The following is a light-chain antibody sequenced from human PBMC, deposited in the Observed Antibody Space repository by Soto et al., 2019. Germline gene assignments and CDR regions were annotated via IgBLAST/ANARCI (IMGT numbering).Light chain of an antibody. CDR2: GAS. CDR1: QSVSSSY. Sequence: IVLTQSPGTLSLSPGERATLSCRPSQSVSSSYLAWYQQKPGQAPRLLIYGASSRATGIPDRFSGSGSGTDFTLSISRLEPEDFAVYYCQQYGSSPLTCGGGTKVDSK. J-gene: IGKJ4*01. CDR3: QQYGSSPLT. V-gene: IGKV3-20*01.